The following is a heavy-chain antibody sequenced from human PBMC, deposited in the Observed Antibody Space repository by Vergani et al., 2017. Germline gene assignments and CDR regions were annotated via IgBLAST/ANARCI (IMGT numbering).Heavy chain of an antibody. D-gene: IGHD2-2*02. CDR2: ISGSGGRT. J-gene: IGHJ6*03. CDR3: AKDPGGRYCSSTSCYTRYYYYMDV. V-gene: IGHV3-23*01. CDR1: GFTFSSYA. Sequence: EVQLLESGGGLVKPGGSLRLSCAASGFTFSSYAMSWVRQAPGKGLEWVSAISGSGGRTYYADSVKGRFTISSDKYKNTLYLQMNSLRAQDTAVYYCAKDPGGRYCSSTSCYTRYYYYMDVWGKGTTVTVSS.